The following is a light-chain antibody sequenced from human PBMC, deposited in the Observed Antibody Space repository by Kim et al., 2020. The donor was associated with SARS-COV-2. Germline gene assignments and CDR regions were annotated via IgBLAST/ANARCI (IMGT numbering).Light chain of an antibody. CDR3: GPRNSSGPGV. V-gene: IGLV3-19*01. J-gene: IGLJ3*02. Sequence: ALGQTVRITCQGDSLRRYPASWYQQKPGQAPILVMHGKNNLRPSRVPDRFSCSKAGTTAFLTTTGAQVEDEATYYSGPRNSSGPGVFGGGTQLTVL. CDR2: GKN. CDR1: SLRRYP.